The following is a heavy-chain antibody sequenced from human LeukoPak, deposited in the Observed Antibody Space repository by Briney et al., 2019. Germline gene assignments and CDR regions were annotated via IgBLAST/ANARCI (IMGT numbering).Heavy chain of an antibody. CDR1: GFTLSSYA. CDR3: AKRDGYSSGWYKYFDY. Sequence: GGSLRLSCAASGFTLSSYAMSWVRQAPGKGLEWVSAISGSGGSTYYADSVKGRFTISRDNSKNTLYLQMNSLRAEDTAVYYCAKRDGYSSGWYKYFDYWGQGTLVTVSS. J-gene: IGHJ4*02. CDR2: ISGSGGST. D-gene: IGHD6-19*01. V-gene: IGHV3-23*01.